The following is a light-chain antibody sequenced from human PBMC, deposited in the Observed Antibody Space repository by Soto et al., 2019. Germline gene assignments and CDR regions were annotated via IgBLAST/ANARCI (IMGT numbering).Light chain of an antibody. V-gene: IGLV3-21*04. CDR2: YDS. J-gene: IGLJ2*01. CDR1: NIGSKS. Sequence: SYELTQPPSVSVAPGKTARITCGGNNIGSKSVHWYQQTPGQAPVLVIYYDSDRPSGIPERFSGSNSGNTATLTISRVEAGDEADYYCQVWDSSSDHHVVFGGGTKVTVL. CDR3: QVWDSSSDHHVV.